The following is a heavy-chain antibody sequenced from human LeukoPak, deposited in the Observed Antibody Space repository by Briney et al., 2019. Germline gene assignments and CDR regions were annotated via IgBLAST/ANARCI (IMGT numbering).Heavy chain of an antibody. CDR2: FNLIDAQT. Sequence: ASVKVSCKVSGYSLSDVSLHWVRQAPGKGLEWMATFNLIDAQTIYAQKFQGRLTMTEDTSTNTAYMEVSSLRFEDTAIYYGATDQAAGAPFDYWGQGTLVTVSS. D-gene: IGHD6-25*01. CDR1: GYSLSDVS. V-gene: IGHV1-24*01. CDR3: ATDQAAGAPFDY. J-gene: IGHJ4*02.